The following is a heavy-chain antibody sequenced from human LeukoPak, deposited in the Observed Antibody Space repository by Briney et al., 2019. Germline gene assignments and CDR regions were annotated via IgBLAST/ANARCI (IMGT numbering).Heavy chain of an antibody. V-gene: IGHV3-69-1*01. Sequence: KAGGSLRLSCAASGFTFDDYAMNWVRQAPGKGLEWVSTISNTGVTHYADSVKGRFTISRDSAKNSQYLQIYSLRDEDTAVYYCARYYFGSGNYRTFDRWGQGTLVIVSS. CDR2: ISNTGVT. CDR1: GFTFDDYA. CDR3: ARYYFGSGNYRTFDR. J-gene: IGHJ4*02. D-gene: IGHD3-10*01.